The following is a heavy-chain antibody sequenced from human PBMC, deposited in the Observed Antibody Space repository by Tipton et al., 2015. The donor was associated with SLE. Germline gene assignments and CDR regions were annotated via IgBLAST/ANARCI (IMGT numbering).Heavy chain of an antibody. J-gene: IGHJ4*02. Sequence: TLSLTCTVSGGSISSSSYYWGWIRQPPGKGLEWIGIIYYSGSTYYNPSLKSRVTISVDTSKNQLSLTLSSVIVADTAIYYCARGLDWGSDPRIFDYWGQGTLATVSS. CDR2: IYYSGST. CDR3: ARGLDWGSDPRIFDY. CDR1: GGSISSSSYY. V-gene: IGHV4-39*02. D-gene: IGHD3/OR15-3a*01.